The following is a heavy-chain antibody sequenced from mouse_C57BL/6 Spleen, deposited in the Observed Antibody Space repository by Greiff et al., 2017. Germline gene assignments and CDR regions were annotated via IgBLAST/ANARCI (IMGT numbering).Heavy chain of an antibody. CDR1: GYTFTSYW. CDR2: IDPSDSYT. J-gene: IGHJ4*01. D-gene: IGHD1-1*02. V-gene: IGHV1-50*01. Sequence: QVQLQQSGAELVKPGASVKLSCKASGYTFTSYWMQWVKQRPGQGLEWIGEIDPSDSYTNYNQKFKGKATLTVDTSSSTAYMQLSSLTSEDSAVYYCARTEGVGFYYAMDYWGQGTSVTVSS. CDR3: ARTEGVGFYYAMDY.